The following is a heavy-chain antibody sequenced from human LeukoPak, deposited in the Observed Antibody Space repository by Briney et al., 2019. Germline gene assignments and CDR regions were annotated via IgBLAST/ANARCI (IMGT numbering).Heavy chain of an antibody. J-gene: IGHJ6*03. CDR3: ARLYSGSYYYYYMDV. CDR1: GGSISSSSYY. Sequence: SETLSLTCTVSGGSISSSSYYWGWIRQPPGKGLEWIGEIYHSGSTNYNPSLKSRVTISVDTSKNQFSLKLSSVTAADKAVYYCARLYSGSYYYYYMDVWGKGTTVTISS. CDR2: IYHSGST. V-gene: IGHV4-39*07. D-gene: IGHD1-26*01.